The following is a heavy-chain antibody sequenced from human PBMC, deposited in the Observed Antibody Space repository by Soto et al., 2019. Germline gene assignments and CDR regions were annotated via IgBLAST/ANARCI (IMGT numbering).Heavy chain of an antibody. J-gene: IGHJ4*02. V-gene: IGHV3-33*01. CDR3: VRSSSNWGPDY. CDR2: IWYDGRNK. D-gene: IGHD7-27*01. CDR1: GFPFSNYG. Sequence: GGSLRLSCAASGFPFSNYGMHWVRQAPGKGLEWVAVIWYDGRNKYYADSLKGRFTISRDNSKNTLYLQMNSLRVEDTAVYYCVRSSSNWGPDYWGQGTLVTVSS.